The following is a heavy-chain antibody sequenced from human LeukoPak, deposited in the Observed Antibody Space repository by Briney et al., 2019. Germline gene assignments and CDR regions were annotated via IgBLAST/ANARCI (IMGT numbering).Heavy chain of an antibody. CDR1: GFTFSSYW. CDR3: ARGRKDWYVDL. J-gene: IGHJ2*01. V-gene: IGHV3-74*01. CDR2: INSDGSST. Sequence: GGSLRLSCAASGFTFSSYWMHWVRQAPGKGLVWVSRINSDGSSTSYADSVKGRFTISRDNAKNTLYLQMNSLRAEDTAVHYCARGRKDWYVDLWGRGTLVTISS. D-gene: IGHD1-14*01.